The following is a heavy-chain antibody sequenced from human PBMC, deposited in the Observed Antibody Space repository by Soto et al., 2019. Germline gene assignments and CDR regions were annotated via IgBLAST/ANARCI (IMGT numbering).Heavy chain of an antibody. D-gene: IGHD3-22*01. J-gene: IGHJ4*02. CDR3: ARDSDSSVSGY. CDR2: IYYSGST. V-gene: IGHV4-61*01. CDR1: GGSVSSGSYY. Sequence: KTSETLSLTCTVSGGSVSSGSYYWSWIRQPPGKGLEWIGYIYYSGSTNYNPSLKSRVTISVDTSKNQFSLKLSSVTAADTAVYYCARDSDSSVSGYWGQGTLVTVSS.